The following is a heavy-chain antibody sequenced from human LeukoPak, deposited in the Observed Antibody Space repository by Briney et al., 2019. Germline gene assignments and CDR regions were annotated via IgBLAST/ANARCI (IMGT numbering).Heavy chain of an antibody. CDR1: GFTFSSYW. V-gene: IGHV3-7*01. CDR3: ARDSMPEDY. Sequence: PGGSLRLSCVASGFTFSSYWMSWVRQAPGKGLEWVANIKQDGSEKYYVDSVKGRFTISRDNAKNSLYLKMNSLRAEDTAVYYCARDSMPEDYWGQGTLVTVSS. CDR2: IKQDGSEK. D-gene: IGHD2-2*01. J-gene: IGHJ4*02.